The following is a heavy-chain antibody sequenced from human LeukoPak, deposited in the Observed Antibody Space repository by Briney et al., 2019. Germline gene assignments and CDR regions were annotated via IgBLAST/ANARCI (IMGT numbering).Heavy chain of an antibody. CDR3: ARNGTVTTRRYYYYYYMYV. J-gene: IGHJ6*03. Sequence: PGGSLRLSCAASGFTFSSYWMSWVRQAPGKGLEWVANIKQDGSEKYYVDSVEGRFTISRDNAKNSLYLQMNSLRAEDTAVYYCARNGTVTTRRYYYYYYMYVWGKGTTVAVSS. D-gene: IGHD4-17*01. V-gene: IGHV3-7*01. CDR1: GFTFSSYW. CDR2: IKQDGSEK.